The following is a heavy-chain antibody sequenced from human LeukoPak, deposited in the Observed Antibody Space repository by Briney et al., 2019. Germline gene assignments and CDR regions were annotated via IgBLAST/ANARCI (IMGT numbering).Heavy chain of an antibody. CDR1: DASITSYW. CDR3: ARYEQRPGVTASDP. D-gene: IGHD2-21*02. J-gene: IGHJ5*02. CDR2: INPDGSWT. Sequence: PSETLSLTCSVSDASITSYWVVWIRQAPGNVLASVSCINPDGSWTLHADSVKGRFAISRDYARNTLYLQMNSLGVEDTAMYYCARYEQRPGVTASDPWSQGTLVTVSS. V-gene: IGHV3-74*01.